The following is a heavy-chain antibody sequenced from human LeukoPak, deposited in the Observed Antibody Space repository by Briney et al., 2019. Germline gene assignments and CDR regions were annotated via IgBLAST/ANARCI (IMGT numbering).Heavy chain of an antibody. V-gene: IGHV3-48*02. J-gene: IGHJ4*02. D-gene: IGHD1-1*01. CDR3: ARGTTVLDY. CDR1: GFTFSNYW. Sequence: GGSLRLSCAASGFTFSNYWMNWVRQAPGKGLEWVSYISSSSIPIYYTDSVKGRFTTSRDNAKNSLYLQMNSLRDEDTAVYYCARGTTVLDYWGQGTLVTVSS. CDR2: ISSSSIPI.